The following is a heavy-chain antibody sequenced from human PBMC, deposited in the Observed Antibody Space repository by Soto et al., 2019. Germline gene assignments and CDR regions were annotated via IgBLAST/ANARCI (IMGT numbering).Heavy chain of an antibody. D-gene: IGHD6-19*01. CDR1: GYTFTGYY. CDR2: INPNSGGT. J-gene: IGHJ6*02. V-gene: IGHV1-2*04. Sequence: ASVKVSCKASGYTFTGYYMHWVRQAPGQGLEWMGWINPNSGGTNYAQKFQGWVTMTRDTSISTAYMELSRLRSDDTAGYYCARGESIAVAGTVTLYYYYGMDVWGQGTTVTVSS. CDR3: ARGESIAVAGTVTLYYYYGMDV.